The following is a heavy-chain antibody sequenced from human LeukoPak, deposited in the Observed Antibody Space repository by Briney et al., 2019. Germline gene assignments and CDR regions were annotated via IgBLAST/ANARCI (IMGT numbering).Heavy chain of an antibody. D-gene: IGHD5-12*01. V-gene: IGHV3-48*04. Sequence: GGSLRLSCAASGFTFSSYSMNWVRQAPGKGLEWVSYISGSSSTIYYADSVKGRFTISRDNAKNSLYLQMNSLRAEDTAVYYCARDSGYEGDDYWGQGTLVTVSS. CDR3: ARDSGYEGDDY. J-gene: IGHJ4*02. CDR2: ISGSSSTI. CDR1: GFTFSSYS.